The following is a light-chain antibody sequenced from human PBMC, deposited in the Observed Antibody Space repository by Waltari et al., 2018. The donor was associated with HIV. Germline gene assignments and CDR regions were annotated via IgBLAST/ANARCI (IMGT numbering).Light chain of an antibody. V-gene: IGLV1-44*01. CDR2: NNK. Sequence: QSVLTQPPSASGTPGQRVTISCSGSSSNIGSNSVNWYQQLPGTAPKLLIYNNKERPAGFPDLFAGSRTGTSASLAIRWLQSEDEADYYCAAWDDSLSGRVFGGGTKLTVL. J-gene: IGLJ2*01. CDR3: AAWDDSLSGRV. CDR1: SSNIGSNS.